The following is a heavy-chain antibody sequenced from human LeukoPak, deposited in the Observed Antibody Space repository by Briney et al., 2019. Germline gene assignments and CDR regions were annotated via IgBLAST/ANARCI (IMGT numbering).Heavy chain of an antibody. J-gene: IGHJ4*02. D-gene: IGHD2-21*02. Sequence: PSETLSLTCTVSGGSVSGYYWSWIRQPPGKGLEYIGYIFYTGTTLHSPSLKTRVTMSVDTSENQFSLKLSSVTAADTAVYYCARHDVVPVIRRGFDFWGQGTLVTVSS. CDR2: IFYTGTT. V-gene: IGHV4-59*08. CDR1: GGSVSGYY. CDR3: ARHDVVPVIRRGFDF.